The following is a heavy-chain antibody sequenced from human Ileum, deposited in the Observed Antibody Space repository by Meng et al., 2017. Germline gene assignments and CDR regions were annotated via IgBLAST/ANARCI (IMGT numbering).Heavy chain of an antibody. CDR3: VRTSAVTTYIDD. CDR2: IHYTGIA. D-gene: IGHD4-17*01. J-gene: IGHJ4*02. V-gene: IGHV4-39*07. CDR1: GDSISRSSPY. Sequence: SETLSLTCTVSGDSISRSSPYWGWIRQPPGKGLEWVGHIHYTGIAYYSPSLKSPVTISVDAPNNQFFLKLSPVTAADTAIYYCVRTSAVTTYIDDWGQGTLVTVSS.